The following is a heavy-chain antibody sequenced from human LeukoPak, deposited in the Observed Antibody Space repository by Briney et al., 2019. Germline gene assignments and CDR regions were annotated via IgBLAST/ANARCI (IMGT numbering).Heavy chain of an antibody. CDR1: GFTLSSYW. CDR2: IKEDGSEK. CDR3: ARDWVAGVPFDAFDI. D-gene: IGHD3-10*01. V-gene: IGHV3-7*03. J-gene: IGHJ3*02. Sequence: GGSLRLSCAASGFTLSSYWMSWVRQAPGKGLEWVANIKEDGSEKYYVDSVKGRFTISRDNAKNSLYLHMNSLTAEDTAMYYCARDWVAGVPFDAFDIWAKGQWSASL.